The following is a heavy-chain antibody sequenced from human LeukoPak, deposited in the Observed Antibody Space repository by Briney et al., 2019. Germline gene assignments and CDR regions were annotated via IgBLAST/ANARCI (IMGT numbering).Heavy chain of an antibody. V-gene: IGHV4-4*07. D-gene: IGHD6-19*01. CDR1: GGSISDYH. Sequence: SETLSLTCTVSGGSISDYHWSWIRQPAGKGLEWIGQIHTSGSTNYNPPLKSRVTVSIDTPENQLSLTIRSVTAADTAIYYCARRHISSGWSFDYWGQGTLVTVSS. CDR3: ARRHISSGWSFDY. J-gene: IGHJ4*02. CDR2: IHTSGST.